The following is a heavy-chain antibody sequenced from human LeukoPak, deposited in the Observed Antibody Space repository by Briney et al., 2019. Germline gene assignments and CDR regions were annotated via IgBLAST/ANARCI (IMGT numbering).Heavy chain of an antibody. D-gene: IGHD5-12*01. Sequence: GGSLRLSCAASGFTFNSYSMNWVRQAPGKGLEWVSSISSSSLSYIYYADSVKGRFTIFRDNAKNSLYLQMNSLRAEDTAVYYCAREQTRGSYYYYYYMDVWGKGTTVTISS. CDR2: ISSSSLSYI. J-gene: IGHJ6*03. V-gene: IGHV3-21*01. CDR1: GFTFNSYS. CDR3: AREQTRGSYYYYYYMDV.